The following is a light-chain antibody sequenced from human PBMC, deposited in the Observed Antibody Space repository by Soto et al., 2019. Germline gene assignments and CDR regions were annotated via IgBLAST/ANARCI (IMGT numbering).Light chain of an antibody. CDR2: DAS. Sequence: DIQMTQSPSTLSASVGDRVTITCRASQSISSWLAWYQQKPGKAPKLLIYDASSLESGVPSRFSGSGSGTEFTLTISSLQPDDFAIYYCQQHNSYSGTFGPGTKVDIK. CDR3: QQHNSYSGT. V-gene: IGKV1-5*01. CDR1: QSISSW. J-gene: IGKJ3*01.